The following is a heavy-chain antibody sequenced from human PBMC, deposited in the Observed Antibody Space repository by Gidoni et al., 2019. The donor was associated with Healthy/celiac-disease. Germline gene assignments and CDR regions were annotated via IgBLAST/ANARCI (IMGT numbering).Heavy chain of an antibody. J-gene: IGHJ6*02. CDR2: INHSGST. CDR1: GGSFSGYY. CDR3: ARGRYCSGGSCLLGFRYYYYGMDV. V-gene: IGHV4-34*01. D-gene: IGHD2-15*01. Sequence: QVQLQQWGAGLLKPSETLSLTCAVYGGSFSGYYWSWIRQPPGKGLEWIGEINHSGSTNYNPSLKSRVTISVDTSKNQFSLKLSSVTAADTAVYYCARGRYCSGGSCLLGFRYYYYGMDVWGQGTTVTVSS.